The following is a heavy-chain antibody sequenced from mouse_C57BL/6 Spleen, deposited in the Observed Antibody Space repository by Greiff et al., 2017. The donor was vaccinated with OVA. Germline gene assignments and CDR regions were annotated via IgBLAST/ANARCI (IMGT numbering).Heavy chain of an antibody. D-gene: IGHD2-2*01. Sequence: EVHLVESGGGLVQPGGSLSLSCAASGFTFTDYYMSWVRQPPGKALEWLGFIRNKANGYTTEYSASVKGRFTISRDNSQSILYLQMNALRAEDSATYYCARYPNGYPYYFDYWGQGTTLTVSS. CDR1: GFTFTDYY. CDR2: IRNKANGYTT. V-gene: IGHV7-3*01. J-gene: IGHJ2*01. CDR3: ARYPNGYPYYFDY.